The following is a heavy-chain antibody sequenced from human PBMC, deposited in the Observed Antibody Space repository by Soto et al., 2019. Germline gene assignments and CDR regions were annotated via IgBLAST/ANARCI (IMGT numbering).Heavy chain of an antibody. CDR2: IFNSGTT. V-gene: IGHV4-31*02. D-gene: IGHD1-26*01. CDR3: ALALGPTTGLDY. CDR1: GASTVSHYH. Sequence: QVQLQESGPGLVKPSQTLSLTCSVSGASTVSHYHWTWIRQPPGKGLQWMGYIFNSGTTFYNPSPTSRISISMDTSGNHFSLELRSVTAADTAVYYCALALGPTTGLDYWGQGTLVTVSS. J-gene: IGHJ4*02.